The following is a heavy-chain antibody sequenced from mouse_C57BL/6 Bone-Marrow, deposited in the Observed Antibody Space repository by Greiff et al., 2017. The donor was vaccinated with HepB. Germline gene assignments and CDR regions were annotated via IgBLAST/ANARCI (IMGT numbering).Heavy chain of an antibody. J-gene: IGHJ4*01. CDR2: INPNNGGT. D-gene: IGHD1-1*01. V-gene: IGHV1-26*01. CDR3: AFYYYGSSYGYAMDY. Sequence: VQLQQSGPELVKPGASVKISCKASGYTFTDYYMNWVKQSHGKSLEWIGDINPNNGGTSYNQKFKGKATLTVDKSSSTAYMELRSLTSEDSAVYYCAFYYYGSSYGYAMDYWGQGTSVTVSS. CDR1: GYTFTDYY.